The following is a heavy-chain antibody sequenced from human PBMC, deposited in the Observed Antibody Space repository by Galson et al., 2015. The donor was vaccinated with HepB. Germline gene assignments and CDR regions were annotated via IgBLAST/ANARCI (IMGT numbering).Heavy chain of an antibody. CDR1: GFTFSSYS. J-gene: IGHJ6*02. Sequence: SLRLSCAASGFTFSSYSMNWVRQAPGKGLEWVSYISSSSSTIYYADSVKGRFTISRDNAKNSLYLQMNSLRDEDTAVYYCARGDYSNYYYGMDVWGQGTTVTVSS. CDR2: ISSSSSTI. CDR3: ARGDYSNYYYGMDV. V-gene: IGHV3-48*02. D-gene: IGHD4-11*01.